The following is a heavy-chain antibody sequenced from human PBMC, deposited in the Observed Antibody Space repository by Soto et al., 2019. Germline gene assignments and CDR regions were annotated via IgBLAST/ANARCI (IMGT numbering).Heavy chain of an antibody. V-gene: IGHV1-69*02. CDR2: IIPILGIA. Sequence: SVKVSCKASGGTFSSYTISWVRQAPGQGLEWMGRIIPILGIANYAQKFQGRVTITADKSTSTAYVELSSLRSDDTAVYYCATGKMADAFDIWGQGTMVTVSS. CDR3: ATGKMADAFDI. J-gene: IGHJ3*02. CDR1: GGTFSSYT.